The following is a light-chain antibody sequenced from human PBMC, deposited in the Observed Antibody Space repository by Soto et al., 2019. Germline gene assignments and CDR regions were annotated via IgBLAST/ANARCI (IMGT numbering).Light chain of an antibody. CDR2: AAS. CDR3: QQTYSIPLT. Sequence: DIQLTQSPSVLSASVGDTVTITCRASQALSNYLNWYQHKPGKAPNLLIYAASSLKPGVPSRFSGSGSGTDFTLTISSLQPEDFATYYCQQTYSIPLTFGGGTKVDIK. J-gene: IGKJ4*01. V-gene: IGKV1-39*01. CDR1: QALSNY.